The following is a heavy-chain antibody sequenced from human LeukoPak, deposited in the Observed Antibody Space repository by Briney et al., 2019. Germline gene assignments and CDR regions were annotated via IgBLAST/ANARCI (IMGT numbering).Heavy chain of an antibody. CDR2: IRYDGSNK. CDR3: ARVAESGGSYFFDY. CDR1: GLTFSSYG. J-gene: IGHJ4*02. Sequence: GGSLRLSCAASGLTFSSYGMHWVRQAPGKGLEWVAFIRYDGSNKYYADSVKGRFTISRDNSKNTLYLQMNSLRAEDTAVYYCARVAESGGSYFFDYWGQGTLVTVSS. D-gene: IGHD1-26*01. V-gene: IGHV3-30*02.